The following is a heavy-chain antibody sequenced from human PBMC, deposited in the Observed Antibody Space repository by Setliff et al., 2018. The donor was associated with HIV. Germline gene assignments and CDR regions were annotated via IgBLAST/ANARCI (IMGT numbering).Heavy chain of an antibody. CDR2: IYARGST. CDR1: GYAISSGYY. D-gene: IGHD3-10*01. Sequence: SQTLSLTCAVSGYAISSGYYWGWIRRPPGKGLEWIGSIYARGSTYYNPSLKSRVTISVDTSKNQFSLKLSSVTAADTAVYYCARELLRSWDGSENSYKPYYFDSWGQGTLVTVSS. CDR3: ARELLRSWDGSENSYKPYYFDS. J-gene: IGHJ4*02. V-gene: IGHV4-38-2*02.